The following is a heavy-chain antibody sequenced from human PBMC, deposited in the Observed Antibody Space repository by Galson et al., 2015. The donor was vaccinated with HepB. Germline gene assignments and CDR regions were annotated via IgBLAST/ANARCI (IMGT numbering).Heavy chain of an antibody. CDR3: ARQTGWAGTPPDI. D-gene: IGHD1-1*01. J-gene: IGHJ4*02. V-gene: IGHV3-7*03. CDR1: GFSFSNSW. Sequence: SLRLSCAASGFSFSNSWMTWVRQSPRKGLEWVANIKPDGNEKYYADSLKGRFAISRDNSKISVYLQMNSLRPDDTAVYYCARQTGWAGTPPDIWGQGTLVTVAS. CDR2: IKPDGNEK.